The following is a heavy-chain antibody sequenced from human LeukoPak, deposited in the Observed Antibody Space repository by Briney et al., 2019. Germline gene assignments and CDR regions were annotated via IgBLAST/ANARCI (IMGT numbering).Heavy chain of an antibody. V-gene: IGHV1-18*01. CDR2: ISAYNGNT. Sequence: ASVKVSCKASGYTFTSYGISWVRQAPGQGLEWMGWISAYNGNTNYAQKLQGRVTMTTDTSTSTAYMELRSLRSDDTAVYYCARVPLLYDYVWGSYRYAWGQGTLVTVSS. J-gene: IGHJ5*02. D-gene: IGHD3-16*02. CDR1: GYTFTSYG. CDR3: ARVPLLYDYVWGSYRYA.